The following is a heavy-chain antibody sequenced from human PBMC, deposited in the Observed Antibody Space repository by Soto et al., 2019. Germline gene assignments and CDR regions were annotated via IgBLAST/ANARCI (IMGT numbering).Heavy chain of an antibody. CDR2: IHSSGNT. V-gene: IGHV4-4*02. CDR1: GTSVFGANW. CDR3: ARTGPYSSGNN. Sequence: QVHLQESGPGLVNPLETLSLTCTVSGTSVFGANWWGWVRQPPGKGLEWIGEIHSSGNTDYNPSPKXSVTISVDMPKNEFSLKLTSVTAADTAVYYCARTGPYSSGNNWGQGTLVAVSS. D-gene: IGHD3-22*01. J-gene: IGHJ4*02.